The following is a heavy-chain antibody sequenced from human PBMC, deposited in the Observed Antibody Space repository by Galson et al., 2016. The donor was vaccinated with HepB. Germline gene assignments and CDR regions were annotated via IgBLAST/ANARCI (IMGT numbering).Heavy chain of an antibody. CDR2: IIPIFRAP. D-gene: IGHD6-19*01. CDR1: GGTFKRFA. Sequence: SVKVSCKASGGTFKRFAFSWVRQAPGQGLEWLGGIIPIFRAPKYAQKFQGRVTITADESTSTAYMELSSLRSEDTAVYYCARAGSAWSLVAFDIWGQGTMGTVSS. V-gene: IGHV1-69*13. J-gene: IGHJ3*02. CDR3: ARAGSAWSLVAFDI.